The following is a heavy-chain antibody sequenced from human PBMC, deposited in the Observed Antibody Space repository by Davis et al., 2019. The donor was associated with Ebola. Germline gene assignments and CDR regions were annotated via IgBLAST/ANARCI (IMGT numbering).Heavy chain of an antibody. Sequence: PGGSLRLSCAASGFTFSSYAMSWVRQAPGKGLEWVSAISGSGGSTYYADSVKGRFTISRDNSKNTLYLQMNSLRAEDTAVYYCAKSGPSSYYYGSGSYSHTPPFDYWGQGTLVTVSS. CDR2: ISGSGGST. V-gene: IGHV3-23*01. CDR1: GFTFSSYA. CDR3: AKSGPSSYYYGSGSYSHTPPFDY. J-gene: IGHJ4*02. D-gene: IGHD3-10*01.